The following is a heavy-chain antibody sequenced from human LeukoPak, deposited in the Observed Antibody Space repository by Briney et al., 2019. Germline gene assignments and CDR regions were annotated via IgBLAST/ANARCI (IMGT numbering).Heavy chain of an antibody. CDR2: IKPDGTTK. CDR3: ARSIPYGTTWYGRSDY. J-gene: IGHJ4*02. Sequence: GGSLRLSCAASGFPFSSYSMTWVRQAPGEGLEWVANIKPDGTTKFYVDSVKGRFTISRDNALNSLYLQMNSLRAEDTANYYCARSIPYGTTWYGRSDYWGQGTLVTVSS. V-gene: IGHV3-7*03. CDR1: GFPFSSYS. D-gene: IGHD6-13*01.